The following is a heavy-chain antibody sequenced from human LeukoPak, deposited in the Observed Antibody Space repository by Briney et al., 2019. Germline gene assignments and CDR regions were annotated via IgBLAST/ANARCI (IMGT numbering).Heavy chain of an antibody. CDR1: GFTFSSYA. V-gene: IGHV3-23*01. Sequence: GGSLRLSYAASGFTFSSYAMSWVRQAPGKGLEWVSAISGSGGSTYYADSVKGRFTISRDNSKNTLYLQMNSLRAEDTAVYYCARDSNYDTSGHYYWGQGTLVTVSS. CDR2: ISGSGGST. CDR3: ARDSNYDTSGHYY. J-gene: IGHJ4*02. D-gene: IGHD3-22*01.